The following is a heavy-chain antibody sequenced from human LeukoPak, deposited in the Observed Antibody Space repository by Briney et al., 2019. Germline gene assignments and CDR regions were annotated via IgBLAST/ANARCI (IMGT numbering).Heavy chain of an antibody. V-gene: IGHV3-21*01. J-gene: IGHJ4*02. CDR3: ARVGSSGWYREDY. Sequence: GGSLRLSCAASGFTFNNAWMSWVRQAPGKGLEWVSSISSSSSYIYYADSVKGRFTISRDNAKNSLYLQMNSLRAEDTAVYYCARVGSSGWYREDYWGQGTLVTVSS. CDR1: GFTFNNAW. D-gene: IGHD6-19*01. CDR2: ISSSSSYI.